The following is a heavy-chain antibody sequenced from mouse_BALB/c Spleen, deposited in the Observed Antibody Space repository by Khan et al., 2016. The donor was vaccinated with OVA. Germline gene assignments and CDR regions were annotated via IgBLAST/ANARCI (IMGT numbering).Heavy chain of an antibody. D-gene: IGHD3-1*01. CDR3: ERWATWYVDV. J-gene: IGHJ1*01. V-gene: IGHV1-63*02. CDR2: IYPGGGYT. Sequence: VQLQQSGAELVRPGTSVKISCKASGYTFTNYWLGWIKQRPGHGLEWIGDIYPGGGYTNYNEKFKGKATLTAGTSSSTAYMQLSGLTSEDSTVYFCERWATWYVDVWGAGTTVTVSS. CDR1: GYTFTNYW.